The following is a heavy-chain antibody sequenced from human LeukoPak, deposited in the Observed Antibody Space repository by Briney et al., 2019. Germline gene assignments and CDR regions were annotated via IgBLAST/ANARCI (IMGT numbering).Heavy chain of an antibody. J-gene: IGHJ3*02. V-gene: IGHV1-18*01. Sequence: ASVTVSCKASGYTFTSYGISWVRQAPGQGLEWMGWISAYNGNTNYAQKLQGRVTMTTDTSTSTAYMELRSLRSDDTAVYYCARDTPPALNYDILTGYWRLDVFDIWGQGTMVTVSS. CDR1: GYTFTSYG. CDR3: ARDTPPALNYDILTGYWRLDVFDI. CDR2: ISAYNGNT. D-gene: IGHD3-9*01.